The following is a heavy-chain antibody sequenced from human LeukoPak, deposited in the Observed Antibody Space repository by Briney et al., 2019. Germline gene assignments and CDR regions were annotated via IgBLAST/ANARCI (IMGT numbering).Heavy chain of an antibody. CDR3: ARDRRGRTDL. CDR1: GGSISSYY. V-gene: IGHV4-59*01. CDR2: IYYSGST. J-gene: IGHJ2*01. Sequence: PSETLSLTCTVSGGSISSYYWSWIRQPPGKGLEWIGYIYYSGSTNYNPSLKSRVTISVDTSKNQFSLKLGSVTAADTAVYYCARDRRGRTDLWGRGTLVTVSS.